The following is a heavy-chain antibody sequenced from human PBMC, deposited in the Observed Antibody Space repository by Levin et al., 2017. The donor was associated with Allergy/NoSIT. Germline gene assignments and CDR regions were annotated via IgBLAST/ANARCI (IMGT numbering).Heavy chain of an antibody. D-gene: IGHD3-10*01. Sequence: GESLKISCAASGFTFTRYDMHWVRQAAGKGLEWVSAIGIAGDTYYLDSVKGRFTISREDAKNSLYLQMNSLTAGDTAVYYCARAGFMVRGIDLPDYWGQGTLVTVSS. V-gene: IGHV3-13*04. CDR1: GFTFTRYD. CDR3: ARAGFMVRGIDLPDY. CDR2: IGIAGDT. J-gene: IGHJ4*02.